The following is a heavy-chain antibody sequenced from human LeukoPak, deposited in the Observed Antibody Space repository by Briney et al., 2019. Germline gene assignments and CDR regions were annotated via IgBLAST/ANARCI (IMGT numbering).Heavy chain of an antibody. J-gene: IGHJ5*02. CDR1: GYTFTSYD. D-gene: IGHD5-24*01. CDR2: MNPNSGNT. Sequence: ASVKVSCKASGYTFTSYDINWARQATGQGLEWMGWMNPNSGNTGYAQKFQGRVTMTRNTSISTAYMELSSLRSEDTAVYYCARGQRVEMATIQPWGQGTLVTVSS. CDR3: ARGQRVEMATIQP. V-gene: IGHV1-8*01.